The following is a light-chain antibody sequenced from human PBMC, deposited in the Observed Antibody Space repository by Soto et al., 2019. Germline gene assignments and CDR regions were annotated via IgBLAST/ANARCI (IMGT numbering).Light chain of an antibody. CDR3: SSYTSSSTRV. Sequence: QSALIKLASVSGSPGHSITISCTGTSSDVGGYNYVSWYQQHPGKAPKLMIYEVSNRPSGVSNRFSGSKSGNTASLTISGLQAEDEADYYCSSYTSSSTRVFGGGTKLTVL. J-gene: IGLJ3*02. V-gene: IGLV2-14*01. CDR2: EVS. CDR1: SSDVGGYNY.